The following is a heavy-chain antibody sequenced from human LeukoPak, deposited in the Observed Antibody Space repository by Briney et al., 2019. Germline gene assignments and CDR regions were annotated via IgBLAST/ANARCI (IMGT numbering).Heavy chain of an antibody. J-gene: IGHJ6*03. CDR3: ARASARGFSYGHYYMDV. CDR2: IYYSGST. V-gene: IGHV4-59*01. D-gene: IGHD5-18*01. Sequence: PSETLSLTCTVSGGSISSYYWSWIRQPPGKGLEWIGYIYYSGSTNYNPSLKSRVTISVDTSKNQFSLKLSSVTAADTAVYYCARASARGFSYGHYYMDVWGKGTTVTVSS. CDR1: GGSISSYY.